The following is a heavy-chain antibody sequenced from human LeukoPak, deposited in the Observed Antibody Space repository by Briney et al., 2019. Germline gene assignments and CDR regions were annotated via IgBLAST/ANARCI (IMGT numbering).Heavy chain of an antibody. CDR3: ASSRSSSGWSLIDY. Sequence: SETLSLTCTVSGGSINSYYWSWIRQPPGKGLEWVGYIYYSGSTNYKPSLKRRATISVDTSKNQFSLKVSSVTAADTAVYYCASSRSSSGWSLIDYWGQGALVTVSS. V-gene: IGHV4-59*01. D-gene: IGHD6-19*01. CDR1: GGSINSYY. CDR2: IYYSGST. J-gene: IGHJ4*02.